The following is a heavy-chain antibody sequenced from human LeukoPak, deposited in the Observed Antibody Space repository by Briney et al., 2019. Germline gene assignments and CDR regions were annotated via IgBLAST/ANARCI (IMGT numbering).Heavy chain of an antibody. CDR3: ARTGDYVWGSYRHFDY. V-gene: IGHV4-34*01. Sequence: PSETLSLTCAVYGGSFSGYYWSWIRQPPGKGLEWIGEINHSGSTNYNPSLKSRVTISVDTSKNQFSLKLSSVTAADTAVYYCARTGDYVWGSYRHFDYWGQGTLVTVSS. CDR1: GGSFSGYY. J-gene: IGHJ4*02. D-gene: IGHD3-16*02. CDR2: INHSGST.